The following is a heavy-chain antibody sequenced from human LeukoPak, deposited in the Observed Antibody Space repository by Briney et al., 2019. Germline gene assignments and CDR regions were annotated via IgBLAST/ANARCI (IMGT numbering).Heavy chain of an antibody. Sequence: SETLSLTCAVYGGSFSGYYWSWIRQPPGKGLEWIGEINHSGSTNYNPSLKSRVTISVDTSKNQFSLKLSSVTAADTAVYYCARDRYGVCSSTSCYRAHDAFDIWGQGTMVTVSS. CDR1: GGSFSGYY. D-gene: IGHD2-2*02. CDR3: ARDRYGVCSSTSCYRAHDAFDI. V-gene: IGHV4-34*01. J-gene: IGHJ3*02. CDR2: INHSGST.